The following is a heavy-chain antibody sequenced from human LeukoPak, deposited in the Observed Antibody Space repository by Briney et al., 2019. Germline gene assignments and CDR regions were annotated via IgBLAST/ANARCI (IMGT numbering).Heavy chain of an antibody. J-gene: IGHJ6*02. D-gene: IGHD6-19*01. CDR1: GDIFSSNSAA. CDR3: ARGPDIAVAGSYYYYGMDV. CDR2: TYYRSKWYN. Sequence: SQTLSLTCALSGDIFSSNSAAWHWIRQSPSRGLEWLERTYYRSKWYNDYAVSVKSRITINPDTSKNQFSLQLNSVTPEDTAVYYCARGPDIAVAGSYYYYGMDVWGQGTTVTVSS. V-gene: IGHV6-1*01.